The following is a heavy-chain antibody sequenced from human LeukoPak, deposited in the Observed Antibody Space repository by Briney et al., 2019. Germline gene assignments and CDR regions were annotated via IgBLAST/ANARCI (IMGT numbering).Heavy chain of an antibody. V-gene: IGHV3-30-3*01. CDR3: ARDNYDSSGYYMALVY. J-gene: IGHJ4*02. CDR1: GFTFSSYA. D-gene: IGHD3-22*01. Sequence: GSLRLSCAASGFTFSSYAMHWVRQAPGKGLEWVAVISYGGSNKYYADSVKGRFTISRDNSKNTLYLQMNSLRAEDTAVYYCARDNYDSSGYYMALVYWGQGTLVTVSS. CDR2: ISYGGSNK.